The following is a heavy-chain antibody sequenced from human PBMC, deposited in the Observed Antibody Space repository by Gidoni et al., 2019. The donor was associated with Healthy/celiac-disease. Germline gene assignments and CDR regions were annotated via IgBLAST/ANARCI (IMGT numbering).Heavy chain of an antibody. V-gene: IGHV3-66*01. D-gene: IGHD2-2*01. CDR2: IYSGGST. CDR3: ARERVVPAAMGYYYYGMDV. Sequence: EVLLVESGGGLVQPGGSLRLSCAASGFIVSSNYMSWVRQAPGKGLEWVSVIYSGGSTYYADDEKGRFTISRDNSKNTLYLQMNSLRAEDTAVYYCARERVVPAAMGYYYYGMDVWGQGTTVTVSS. J-gene: IGHJ6*02. CDR1: GFIVSSNY.